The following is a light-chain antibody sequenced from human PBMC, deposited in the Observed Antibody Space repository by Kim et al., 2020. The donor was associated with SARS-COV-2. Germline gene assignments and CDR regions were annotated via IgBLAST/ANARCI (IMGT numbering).Light chain of an antibody. CDR3: QSSDSSDTFWV. Sequence: RERTARYHCSGQELPNQYAYRIQQKPGQAPVWVIYEDTERPSGIPERFSGSTSGTTVTLTISGVQAEDEADYYCQSSDSSDTFWVFGGGTQLTVL. J-gene: IGLJ3*02. V-gene: IGLV3-25*03. CDR2: EDT. CDR1: ELPNQY.